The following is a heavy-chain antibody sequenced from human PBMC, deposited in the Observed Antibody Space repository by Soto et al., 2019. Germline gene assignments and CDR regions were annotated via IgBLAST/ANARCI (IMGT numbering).Heavy chain of an antibody. Sequence: EVQLVESGGGLVQPGGSLRLSCAASGFIFSSYWMSWVRQAPGKWLEWVANIDQDGSEKYYVDSVKGRFTISRDNAKNSLYLQMNSLRAEDTAVYYCARDVGSGWLTADYWGQGTLVTVSS. V-gene: IGHV3-7*01. CDR1: GFIFSSYW. CDR2: IDQDGSEK. D-gene: IGHD6-19*01. CDR3: ARDVGSGWLTADY. J-gene: IGHJ4*02.